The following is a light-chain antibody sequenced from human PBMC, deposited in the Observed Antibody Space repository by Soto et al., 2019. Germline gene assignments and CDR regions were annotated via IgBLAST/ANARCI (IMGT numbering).Light chain of an antibody. CDR2: GAS. V-gene: IGKV3-15*01. CDR1: QSISSK. Sequence: EIVMTQALATLASWPFPRSTLSCRVSQSISSKLAWYQQKPGQAPRLLIYGASTRATGIPVRFSGSGSGTEFTLTITSLLSEDFAVYYCQEYNTWHPITFGGGTKVDIK. CDR3: QEYNTWHPIT. J-gene: IGKJ4*01.